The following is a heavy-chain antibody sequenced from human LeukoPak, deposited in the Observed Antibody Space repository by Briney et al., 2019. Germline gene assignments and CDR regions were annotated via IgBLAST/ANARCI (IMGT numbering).Heavy chain of an antibody. CDR1: GFTFSSYA. CDR2: ISGSGGST. J-gene: IGHJ4*02. V-gene: IGHV3-23*01. CDR3: AKFYYDFWSGYSPGDY. D-gene: IGHD3-3*01. Sequence: PGGSLRLSCAASGFTFSSYAMSWVRQAPGKGLEWASAISGSGGSTYYADSVKGRFTISRDNSKNPLYLQMNSLSAEDTAVYYCAKFYYDFWSGYSPGDYWGQGTLVTVSS.